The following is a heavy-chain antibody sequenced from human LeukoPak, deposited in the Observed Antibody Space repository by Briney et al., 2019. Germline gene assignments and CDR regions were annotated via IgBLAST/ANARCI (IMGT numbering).Heavy chain of an antibody. V-gene: IGHV1-2*02. CDR2: INPNSGGT. CDR3: ARVKILLWFGDRGDLAQNWFDP. J-gene: IGHJ5*02. D-gene: IGHD3-10*01. Sequence: EASVKVSCKASGYTFTGYYMHWVRQAPGQGLEWMGWINPNSGGTNYAQKFQGRVTMTRDTSISTAYMELSRLRSDDTAVYYCARVKILLWFGDRGDLAQNWFDPWGQGTLVTVSS. CDR1: GYTFTGYY.